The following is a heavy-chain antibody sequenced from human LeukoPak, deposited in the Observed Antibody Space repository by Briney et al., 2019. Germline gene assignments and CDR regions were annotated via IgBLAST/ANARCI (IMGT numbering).Heavy chain of an antibody. J-gene: IGHJ6*03. V-gene: IGHV1-8*01. CDR2: MNPNSGNK. CDR3: ARGPQRRGDYYYMDV. D-gene: IGHD6-25*01. Sequence: ASVKVSCKASGYSFTNFDINWVRQATGQGLEWMGWMNPNSGNKGYAQKFQGRVTMTMNTSITTAYMELSSLRSEDTAVYYCARGPQRRGDYYYMDVWGRGTTVTVSS. CDR1: GYSFTNFD.